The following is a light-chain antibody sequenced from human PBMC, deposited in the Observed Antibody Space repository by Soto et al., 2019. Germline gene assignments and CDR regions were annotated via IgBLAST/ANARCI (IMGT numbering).Light chain of an antibody. CDR3: QHLNNYPIT. CDR1: QAINHY. V-gene: IGKV1-9*01. CDR2: GAS. J-gene: IGKJ5*01. Sequence: DIQLTQSPSFLFASVGDTVTITCRASQAINHYLAWYQQKPGKGPKLLIYGASTLQSGVPSRFSGSGSGTEFTLTISSLQPEDFATYYCQHLNNYPITFGQGTRLEI.